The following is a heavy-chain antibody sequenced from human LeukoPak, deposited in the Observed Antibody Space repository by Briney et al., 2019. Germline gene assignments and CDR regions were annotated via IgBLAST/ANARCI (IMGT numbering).Heavy chain of an antibody. CDR3: ARQSGDQSSAWYFDA. J-gene: IGHJ4*02. D-gene: IGHD6-19*01. CDR2: IHYSGKV. V-gene: IGHV4-39*01. Sequence: SETLSLTCTVSGGSLSSSGHWWVWIRQPPGKGLEWIGSIHYSGKVYYNPSLKSRVTTSVDTSTDQFSLRLSSATAADTAIYYCARQSGDQSSAWYFDAWGQGTLVTVSS. CDR1: GGSLSSSGHW.